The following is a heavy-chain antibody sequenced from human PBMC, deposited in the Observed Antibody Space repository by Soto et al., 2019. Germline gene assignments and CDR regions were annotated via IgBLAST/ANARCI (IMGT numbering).Heavy chain of an antibody. D-gene: IGHD2-21*01. Sequence: XGSLRLSFEAAGFTFSSYDTIWVRQAPGKGLEWVSIIIGSGGITYYADSVKGRFTISRDNSKNTLHLQMNSLRAEDAAVYYCVKSFAYASGPFDCWGHGSVVTVS. J-gene: IGHJ4*01. CDR2: IIGSGGIT. CDR1: GFTFSSYD. V-gene: IGHV3-23*01. CDR3: VKSFAYASGPFDC.